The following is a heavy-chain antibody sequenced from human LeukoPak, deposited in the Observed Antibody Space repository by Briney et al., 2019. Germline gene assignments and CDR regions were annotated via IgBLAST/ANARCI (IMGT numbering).Heavy chain of an antibody. J-gene: IGHJ6*02. CDR3: ARDTDTALDV. CDR2: TKNRANSHIT. V-gene: IGHV3-72*01. Sequence: GSLRLSCAASGFTFSSYGMDWVRQAPGKGLEWISRTKNRANSHITQYAASVNGRFIASRDDSKNSLFLQMNSLKAEDTAVYYCARDTDTALDVWGQGTTVTVSS. CDR1: GFTFSSYG.